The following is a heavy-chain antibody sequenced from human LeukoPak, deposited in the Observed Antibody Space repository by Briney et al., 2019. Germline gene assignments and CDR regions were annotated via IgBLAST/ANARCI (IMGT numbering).Heavy chain of an antibody. Sequence: GGSLRLSCADSGFTFSNAWMSWVRQAPGKGLEWVGRIKSKTDGGTTDYAAHVKGRFIISRDDSRNTHYLQMNSLKTEDTAVYYCTTWTDLYDYWGQGTLVTVSS. V-gene: IGHV3-15*01. CDR1: GFTFSNAW. J-gene: IGHJ4*02. D-gene: IGHD3/OR15-3a*01. CDR2: IKSKTDGGTT. CDR3: TTWTDLYDY.